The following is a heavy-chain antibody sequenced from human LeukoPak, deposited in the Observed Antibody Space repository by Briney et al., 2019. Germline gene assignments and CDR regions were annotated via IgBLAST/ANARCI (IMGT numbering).Heavy chain of an antibody. CDR1: GFTFSSCA. CDR3: AKDVVNSGPRGYFDY. Sequence: GGSLRLSCAASGFTFSSCAMSWVRQAPGKGLEWVSAISGGGGTTYYADSVKGRFTNSRDKSLSTVYLQMYSLRAEDTAVYYCAKDVVNSGPRGYFDYWGQGTLVAVSS. J-gene: IGHJ4*02. V-gene: IGHV3-23*01. D-gene: IGHD6-19*01. CDR2: ISGGGGTT.